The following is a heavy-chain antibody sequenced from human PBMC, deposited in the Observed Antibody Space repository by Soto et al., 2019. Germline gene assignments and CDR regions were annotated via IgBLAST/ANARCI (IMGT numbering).Heavy chain of an antibody. V-gene: IGHV4-39*02. Sequence: PSETLSLTCTVSGGSISSSSYYWGWILQPPGKGLEWIGSIYYSGSTYYNPSLKSRVTISVDTSKNHFSLKLSSVTAADTAVYYCAAQGLAGSYVYTFEPWGEGTLVT. CDR2: IYYSGST. CDR3: AAQGLAGSYVYTFEP. J-gene: IGHJ5*02. D-gene: IGHD1-26*01. CDR1: GGSISSSSYY.